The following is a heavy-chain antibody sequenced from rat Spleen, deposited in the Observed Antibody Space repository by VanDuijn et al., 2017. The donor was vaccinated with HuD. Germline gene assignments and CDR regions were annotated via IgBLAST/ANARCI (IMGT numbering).Heavy chain of an antibody. CDR2: ISYDGTTT. CDR3: AAAGTRVSRFAY. D-gene: IGHD1-4*01. Sequence: EVQLVESDGGLVQPGRSLKLSCAASGFTFSDYYMAWVRQAPTKGLEWVATISYDGTTTSYRDSVKGRFTLSRENSKSTLYLQMDSLRSEDTTTYYCAAAGTRVSRFAYWGQGTLVTVSS. J-gene: IGHJ3*01. CDR1: GFTFSDYY. V-gene: IGHV5-29*01.